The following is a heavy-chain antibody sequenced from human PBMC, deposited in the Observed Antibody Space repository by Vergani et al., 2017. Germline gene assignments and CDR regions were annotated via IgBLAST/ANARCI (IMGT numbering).Heavy chain of an antibody. CDR1: GGSFSGYY. D-gene: IGHD3-3*01. Sequence: QVQLQQWGAGLLKPSETLSLTCAVYGGSFSGYYWSWIRQPPGKGLEWIGEINHSGSTNYNPSLKSRVTISVDTSKNQFSLKLSSVTAADTAVYYCARYDFWSGYFDYWGQGTLVTVSS. CDR3: ARYDFWSGYFDY. J-gene: IGHJ4*02. V-gene: IGHV4-34*01. CDR2: INHSGST.